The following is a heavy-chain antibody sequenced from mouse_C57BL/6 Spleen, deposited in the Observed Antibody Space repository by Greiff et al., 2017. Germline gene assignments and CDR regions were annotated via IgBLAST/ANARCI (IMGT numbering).Heavy chain of an antibody. CDR1: GFTFSDYG. CDR2: ISSGSSTI. V-gene: IGHV5-17*01. D-gene: IGHD2-4*01. Sequence: EVKLVESGGGLVKPGGSLKLSCAASGFTFSDYGMHWVRQAPEKGLEWVAYISSGSSTIYYADTVKGRFTISRDNAKNTLFLQMTSLRSEDTAMYYCARMGLRGEYAMDYWGQGTSVTVSS. CDR3: ARMGLRGEYAMDY. J-gene: IGHJ4*01.